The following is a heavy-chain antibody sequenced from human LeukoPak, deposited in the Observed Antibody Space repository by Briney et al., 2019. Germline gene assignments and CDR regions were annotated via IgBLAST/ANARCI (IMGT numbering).Heavy chain of an antibody. J-gene: IGHJ4*02. D-gene: IGHD3-10*01. CDR3: AGGITSDY. V-gene: IGHV4-34*01. CDR2: INHSGST. Sequence: SVTLSLTCAVYGGSFSGYYWSWIRQPPGKGLEWIGEINHSGSTNYNPSLKSRVTISVDTSKNQFPLKLSSVTAADTAVYYCAGGITSDYWGQGTLVTVSS. CDR1: GGSFSGYY.